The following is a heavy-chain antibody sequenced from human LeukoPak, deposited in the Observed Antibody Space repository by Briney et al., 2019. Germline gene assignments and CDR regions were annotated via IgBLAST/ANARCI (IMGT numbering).Heavy chain of an antibody. CDR3: ARDLYYGMDV. CDR1: GGSISGYY. Sequence: SETLSLTCTVSGGSISGYYWSWIRQPPGKGLEWIGYVYYSGSTNYNPSLKSQVTISLDTSNNQFSLKLSSVTAADTAVYYCARDLYYGMDVWGQGTTVTVSS. V-gene: IGHV4-59*01. CDR2: VYYSGST. J-gene: IGHJ6*02.